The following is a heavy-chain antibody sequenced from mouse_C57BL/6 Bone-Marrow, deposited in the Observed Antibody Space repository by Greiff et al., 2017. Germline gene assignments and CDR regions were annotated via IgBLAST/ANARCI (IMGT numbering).Heavy chain of an antibody. CDR1: GFTFSDYY. Sequence: EVKLEESGGGLVQPGGSLKLSCAASGFTFSDYYMYWVRQTPEKRLEWVAYISNGGGSTYYPDTVKGRFTISRDNAKNTLYVQMSRLTSEDTAMYFCARHPYYGRRHCYDRDHWCQGTTVTVS. CDR2: ISNGGGST. V-gene: IGHV5-12*01. D-gene: IGHD1-1*01. CDR3: ARHPYYGRRHCYDRDH. J-gene: IGHJ4*01.